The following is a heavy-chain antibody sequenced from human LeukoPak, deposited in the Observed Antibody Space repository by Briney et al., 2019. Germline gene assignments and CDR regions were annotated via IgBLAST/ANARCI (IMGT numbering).Heavy chain of an antibody. Sequence: PSETLSLTCTVSGGSISHYYWSWLRQPAGKGLEWIGRIYTSGSTNYNPSLKSRVTMSVDTSKNQFSLKLSSVTAADTAVYYCARDAPYYYYYGMDVWGQGTTVTVSS. J-gene: IGHJ6*02. V-gene: IGHV4-4*07. CDR3: ARDAPYYYYYGMDV. CDR1: GGSISHYY. CDR2: IYTSGST.